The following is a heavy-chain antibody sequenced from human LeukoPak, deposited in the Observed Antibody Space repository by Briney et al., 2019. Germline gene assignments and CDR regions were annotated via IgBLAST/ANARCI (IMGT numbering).Heavy chain of an antibody. CDR1: GFTFSNYA. CDR2: LTSDGST. D-gene: IGHD3-22*01. J-gene: IGHJ3*02. V-gene: IGHV3-23*01. Sequence: GSLRLSCAASGFTFSNYAISWVRQAPGKGLQWVSALTSDGSTFYTDSVKGRFTISRDNFRNILSLQMNSLRAEDTAVYYCARAAYYYDSSGYDDAFDIWGQGTMVTVSS. CDR3: ARAAYYYDSSGYDDAFDI.